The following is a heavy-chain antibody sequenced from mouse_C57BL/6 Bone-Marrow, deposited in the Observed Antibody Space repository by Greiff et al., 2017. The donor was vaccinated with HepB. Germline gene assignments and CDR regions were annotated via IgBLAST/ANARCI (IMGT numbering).Heavy chain of an antibody. CDR1: GYTFTSYG. J-gene: IGHJ1*03. CDR3: ARRVYYYGSSCYWYFDV. V-gene: IGHV1-81*01. D-gene: IGHD1-1*01. CDR2: IYPRSGNT. Sequence: VQLQQSGAELARPGASVKLSCKASGYTFTSYGISWVKQRTGQGLEWIGEIYPRSGNTYYNEKFKGKATLTADKSSSTAYMELRSLTSEDSAVYFCARRVYYYGSSCYWYFDVWGTGTTVTVSS.